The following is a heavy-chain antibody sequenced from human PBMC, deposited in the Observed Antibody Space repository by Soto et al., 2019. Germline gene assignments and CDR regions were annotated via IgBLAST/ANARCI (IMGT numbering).Heavy chain of an antibody. Sequence: SVKVSCKSSGGTFSSYAISCVRQAPGQGLEWMGGIIPIFGTANYAQKFQGRVTITADESTSTAYMELSSLRSEDTAVYYCARGNGWAPSQYYYYGMDVWGQGTTVTVSS. V-gene: IGHV1-69*13. J-gene: IGHJ6*02. D-gene: IGHD1-26*01. CDR1: GGTFSSYA. CDR3: ARGNGWAPSQYYYYGMDV. CDR2: IIPIFGTA.